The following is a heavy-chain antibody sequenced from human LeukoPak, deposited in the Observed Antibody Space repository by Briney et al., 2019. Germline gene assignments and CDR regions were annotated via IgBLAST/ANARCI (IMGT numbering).Heavy chain of an antibody. J-gene: IGHJ4*02. CDR2: IYYSGST. CDR1: GGSISSYY. CDR3: ARLVGEYYYDSSGYYPYYFDY. D-gene: IGHD3-22*01. V-gene: IGHV4-59*08. Sequence: SETLSLTCTVSGGSISSYYWSWIRQPPRKGLEWIGYIYYSGSTNYNPSLKSRVTISVDTSKNQFSLKLSSVTAADTAVYYCARLVGEYYYDSSGYYPYYFDYWGQGTLVTVSS.